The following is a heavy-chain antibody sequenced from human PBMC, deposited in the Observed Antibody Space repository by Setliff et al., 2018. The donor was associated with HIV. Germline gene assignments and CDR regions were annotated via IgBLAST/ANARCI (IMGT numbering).Heavy chain of an antibody. Sequence: SETLSLTCTVSGGSINNETYYWSWVRQPAGKGLEWIGLIYPSGTTSYNPSLKSRLTISIDTSNDQFSLKLNSVTAADTAVYYCACGAAAGTDYYYYYYMDVWGKGTTVTVS. D-gene: IGHD6-13*01. CDR3: ACGAAAGTDYYYYYYMDV. V-gene: IGHV4-61*02. J-gene: IGHJ6*03. CDR1: GGSINNETYY. CDR2: IYPSGTT.